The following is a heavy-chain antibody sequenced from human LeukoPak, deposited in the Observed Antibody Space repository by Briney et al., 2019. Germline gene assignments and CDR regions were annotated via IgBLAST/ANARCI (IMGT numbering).Heavy chain of an antibody. CDR1: GYTFTGYY. CDR3: ARETMVRGAHDY. D-gene: IGHD3-10*01. CDR2: IDPNSGGT. J-gene: IGHJ4*02. V-gene: IGHV1-2*02. Sequence: ASVKVSCEASGYTFTGYYMHWVRQAPGQGLEWMGWIDPNSGGTNYAQKFQGRVTMTRDTSISTAYMELSRLRSDDTAVYYCARETMVRGAHDYWGQGTLVTVSS.